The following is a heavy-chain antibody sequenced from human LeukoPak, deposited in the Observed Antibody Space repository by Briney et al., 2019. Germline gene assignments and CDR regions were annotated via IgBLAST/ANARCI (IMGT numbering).Heavy chain of an antibody. J-gene: IGHJ4*02. CDR3: ASSYGSGSYSIFDY. D-gene: IGHD3-10*01. V-gene: IGHV1-69*13. CDR2: IIPIFGTA. CDR1: GGTFSSYA. Sequence: SVKVSCKASGGTFSSYAIIWVRQAPGQGLEWMGGIIPIFGTANYAQKFQGRVTITADESTSTAYMELSSLRSEDTAVYYCASSYGSGSYSIFDYWGQGTLVTVSS.